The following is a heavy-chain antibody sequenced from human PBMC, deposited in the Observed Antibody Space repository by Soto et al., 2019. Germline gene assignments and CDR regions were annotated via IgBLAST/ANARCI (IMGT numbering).Heavy chain of an antibody. J-gene: IGHJ4*02. CDR3: ARDHDEDFGYDLDYFDY. D-gene: IGHD5-12*01. CDR1: EFTFSNYA. V-gene: IGHV3-23*01. Sequence: PGGSLRLSCAASEFTFSNYAMSWVRQAPGKGLEWVSAISYGGGTTYYADSVKGRFTISRDNAKNSLYLQMDSLRGEDTAFYFCARDHDEDFGYDLDYFDYWGQGTLVTVSS. CDR2: ISYGGGTT.